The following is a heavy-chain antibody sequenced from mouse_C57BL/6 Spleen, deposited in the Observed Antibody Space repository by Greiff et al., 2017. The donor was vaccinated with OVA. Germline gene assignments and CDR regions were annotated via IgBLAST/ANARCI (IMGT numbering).Heavy chain of an antibody. CDR2: IRNKANNHAT. CDR3: TRGGFDYYGSIYAMDY. D-gene: IGHD1-1*01. Sequence: EVKVEESGGGLVQPGGSMKLSCAASGFTFSDAWMDWVRQSPEKGLEWVAEIRNKANNHATYYAESVKGRFTISRDDSKSSVYLQMNSLRAEDTGIYYCTRGGFDYYGSIYAMDYWGQGTSVTVSS. CDR1: GFTFSDAW. J-gene: IGHJ4*01. V-gene: IGHV6-6*01.